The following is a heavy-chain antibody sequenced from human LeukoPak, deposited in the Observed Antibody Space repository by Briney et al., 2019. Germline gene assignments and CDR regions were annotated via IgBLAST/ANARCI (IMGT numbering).Heavy chain of an antibody. Sequence: PGGSLRLSSAASGFTFSSYGMTWVRQAPGKGLDWVSGISGSGARTDYADSVKGRFTISRDNAKNTLYLQMNSLRAEDTAVYYCAKGSREWELLDAFDIWGQGTMVTVSS. D-gene: IGHD1-26*01. V-gene: IGHV3-23*01. CDR2: ISGSGART. J-gene: IGHJ3*02. CDR3: AKGSREWELLDAFDI. CDR1: GFTFSSYG.